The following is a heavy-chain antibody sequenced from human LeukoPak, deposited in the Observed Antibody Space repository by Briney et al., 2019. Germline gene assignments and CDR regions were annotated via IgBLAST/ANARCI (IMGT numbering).Heavy chain of an antibody. CDR3: ARYYDFWLAFDI. J-gene: IGHJ3*02. Sequence: PSETLSLTCTVSGGSISSSSYYWGWIRHPPGKGLEWIGSIYYSGSTYYNPSLKSRVTISVDTSKNQFPLKLSSVTAADTAVYYSARYYDFWLAFDIWGQGTMVTVSS. D-gene: IGHD3-3*01. CDR2: IYYSGST. V-gene: IGHV4-39*01. CDR1: GGSISSSSYY.